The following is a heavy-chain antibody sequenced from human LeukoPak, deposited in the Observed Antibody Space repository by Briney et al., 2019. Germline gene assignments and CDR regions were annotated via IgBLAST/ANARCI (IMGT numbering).Heavy chain of an antibody. V-gene: IGHV4-59*01. D-gene: IGHD3-10*01. Sequence: SETLSLTCTVSGGSISSYHWSWIRQPPGKGLEWIGYIYYSGSTNHNPSLKSRVTISVDTSKNQFSLKLSSVTAADTAVYYCARGRGDYWGQGTLVTVSS. CDR2: IYYSGST. CDR1: GGSISSYH. CDR3: ARGRGDY. J-gene: IGHJ4*02.